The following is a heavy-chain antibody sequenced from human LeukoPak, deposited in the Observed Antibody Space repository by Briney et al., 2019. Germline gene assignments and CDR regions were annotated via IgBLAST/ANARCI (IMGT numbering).Heavy chain of an antibody. V-gene: IGHV4-39*01. Sequence: SETLSLTCTVSGGSISSSSYYWGWIRQPPGKGLERIGSIYYSGSTYYNPSLKSRVTISVDTSKNQFSLKLSSVTAADTAVYYCARQGYCSGGSCYTDDYFDYWGQGTLVTVSS. D-gene: IGHD2-15*01. J-gene: IGHJ4*02. CDR1: GGSISSSSYY. CDR2: IYYSGST. CDR3: ARQGYCSGGSCYTDDYFDY.